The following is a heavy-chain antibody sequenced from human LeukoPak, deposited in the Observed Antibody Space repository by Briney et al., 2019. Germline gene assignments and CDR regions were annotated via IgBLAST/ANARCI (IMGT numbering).Heavy chain of an antibody. Sequence: SVKVSCKASGGTFSSYAISWVRQAPGQGLEWMGGIIPIFGTANYAQKFQGRVTITTDESTSTAYMELSSLRSEDTAVYYCARNNWNDYYYYYMDVRGKGTTVTVSS. CDR2: IIPIFGTA. CDR3: ARNNWNDYYYYYMDV. J-gene: IGHJ6*03. D-gene: IGHD1-20*01. V-gene: IGHV1-69*05. CDR1: GGTFSSYA.